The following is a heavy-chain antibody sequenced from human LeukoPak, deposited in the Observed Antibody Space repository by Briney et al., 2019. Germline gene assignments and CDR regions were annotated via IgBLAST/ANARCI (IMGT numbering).Heavy chain of an antibody. Sequence: SETLSLTCTVSGGSISSYYWSWIRQPPGKGLEWIGYIYYSGSTNYNPSLKSRVTISVDTSKNQFSLKLSSVTAADTAVYYCARVSKGLQPTYWGQGTLVTVSS. CDR2: IYYSGST. J-gene: IGHJ4*02. V-gene: IGHV4-59*01. CDR3: ARVSKGLQPTY. D-gene: IGHD4-11*01. CDR1: GGSISSYY.